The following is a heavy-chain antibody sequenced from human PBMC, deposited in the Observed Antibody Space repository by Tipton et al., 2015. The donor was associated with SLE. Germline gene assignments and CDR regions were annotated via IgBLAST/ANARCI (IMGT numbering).Heavy chain of an antibody. V-gene: IGHV3-43*01. D-gene: IGHD3-16*01. CDR3: AKGGSQGSLDS. J-gene: IGHJ4*02. CDR1: GFTFDDYM. Sequence: SLRLSCAAYGFSGFTFDDYMMHWVRQAPGKGLEWISLISWDGSTTYYTDSVRGRFTISRDNSRNSLYLQMASLTTEDTAFYYCAKGGSQGSLDSWGQGTLVTVSS. CDR2: ISWDGSTT.